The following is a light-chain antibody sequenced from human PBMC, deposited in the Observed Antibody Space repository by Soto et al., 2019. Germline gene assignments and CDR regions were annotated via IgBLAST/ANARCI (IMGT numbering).Light chain of an antibody. J-gene: IGLJ1*01. CDR3: VAWDDSLNRYV. V-gene: IGLV1-44*01. CDR1: SSNIGSNT. CDR2: SNN. Sequence: QSVLTQPPSASGTPGQRVTISCSGSSSNIGSNTVNWYQQLPGTAPKLLIYSNNQRPSGVPDRFSGSKSGTSASLAISGLQSEDEADYYCVAWDDSLNRYVFGTGTKVTVL.